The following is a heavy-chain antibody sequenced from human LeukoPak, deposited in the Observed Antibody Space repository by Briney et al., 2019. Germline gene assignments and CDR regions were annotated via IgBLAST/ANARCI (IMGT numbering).Heavy chain of an antibody. Sequence: SVNVSCKASGGTFSSYAISWVRQAPGQGLEWMGGIIPIFGTANYAQKFQGRVTITADESTSTAYMELSSLRSEDTAVYYCARGAQWLVRGGHSSYYFDYWGQGTLVTVSS. J-gene: IGHJ4*02. CDR3: ARGAQWLVRGGHSSYYFDY. V-gene: IGHV1-69*13. CDR2: IIPIFGTA. D-gene: IGHD6-19*01. CDR1: GGTFSSYA.